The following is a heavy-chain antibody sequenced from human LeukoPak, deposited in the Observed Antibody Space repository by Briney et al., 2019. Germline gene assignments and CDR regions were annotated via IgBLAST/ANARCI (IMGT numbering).Heavy chain of an antibody. V-gene: IGHV1-18*01. Sequence: ASVKVSCKASGYTFNSYGINWVRQAPGQGLEWMGWISGYNGNTNYAQKFQGRVTMTTDTSTSIAYMELRSLRSDDTAVYYCARDFRPGIAAAAYYYYGTDVWGQGTTVTVSS. D-gene: IGHD6-13*01. CDR2: ISGYNGNT. CDR1: GYTFNSYG. J-gene: IGHJ6*02. CDR3: ARDFRPGIAAAAYYYYGTDV.